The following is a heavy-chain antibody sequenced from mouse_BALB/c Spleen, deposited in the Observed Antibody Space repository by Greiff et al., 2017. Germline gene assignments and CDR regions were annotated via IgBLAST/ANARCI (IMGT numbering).Heavy chain of an antibody. CDR2: IYPGGGYT. D-gene: IGHD2-4*01. CDR3: ARDEGNYDYDRYFDV. CDR1: GYTFTNYW. J-gene: IGHJ1*01. V-gene: IGHV1-63*02. Sequence: VQLQQSGAELVRPGTSVKISCKASGYTFTNYWLGWVKQRPGHGLEWIGDIYPGGGYTNYNEKFKGKATLTADTSSSTAYMQLSSLTSEDSAVYFCARDEGNYDYDRYFDVWGAGTTVTVSS.